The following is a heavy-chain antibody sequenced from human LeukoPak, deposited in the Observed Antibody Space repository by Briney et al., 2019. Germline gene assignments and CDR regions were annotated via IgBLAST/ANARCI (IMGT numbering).Heavy chain of an antibody. V-gene: IGHV3-11*06. CDR2: IDTDGSDT. Sequence: GGSLRLSCAASGFTFRHYYMSWIRQAPGKGLEWVAYIDTDGSDTYYADSVKGRFTISRDNAKNSLYLQMNSLRAEDTAVYYCVRYVDTAMVTRRGYYYYMDVWGKGTTVTVSS. D-gene: IGHD5-18*01. CDR3: VRYVDTAMVTRRGYYYYMDV. J-gene: IGHJ6*03. CDR1: GFTFRHYY.